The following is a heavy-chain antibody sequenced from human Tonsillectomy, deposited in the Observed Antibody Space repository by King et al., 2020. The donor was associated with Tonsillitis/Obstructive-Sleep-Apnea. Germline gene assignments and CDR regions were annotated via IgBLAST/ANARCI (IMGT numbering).Heavy chain of an antibody. CDR3: AGHGVDYSNYDYYYGMDV. Sequence: QLVQSGAEVKKPGKPWKSSGKGLGSSFTGTWIGGLGQMPGKGLEGLGIIYPGDSETRNSPSFQGQVTISADKSTSTAYLQWSSLKASDTAMYYCAGHGVDYSNYDYYYGMDVWGQGTTVTVSS. CDR1: GSSFTGTW. V-gene: IGHV5-51*01. D-gene: IGHD4-11*01. CDR2: IYPGDSET. J-gene: IGHJ6*02.